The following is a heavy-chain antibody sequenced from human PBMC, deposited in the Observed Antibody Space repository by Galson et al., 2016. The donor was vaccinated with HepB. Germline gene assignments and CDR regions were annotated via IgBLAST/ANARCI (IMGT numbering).Heavy chain of an antibody. J-gene: IGHJ4*02. CDR1: GFTFSKAW. V-gene: IGHV3-15*01. CDR3: TTFFERKGY. Sequence: SLRLSCAASGFTFSKAWISWVRQAPGKGLEWIGRIKSKADGGTADYAAPVEGRFTMSREDSTNTVYLQMNSLKTEDTAVYYCTTFFERKGYWGQGTLVTVSS. CDR2: IKSKADGGTA. D-gene: IGHD3-3*01.